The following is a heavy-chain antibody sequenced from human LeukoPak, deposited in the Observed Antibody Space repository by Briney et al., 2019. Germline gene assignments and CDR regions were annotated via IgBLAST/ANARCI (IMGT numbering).Heavy chain of an antibody. Sequence: PGGSLRLPCAACGFTFTSYGMHWVRQAPGQGLEWVAVIYCDGSHKYYADSVKGRFTISRDNSKNTLYLQMTSLRAEDTAVYNCARDRSSGYFDSWGQGTLVTVSS. CDR2: IYCDGSHK. CDR3: ARDRSSGYFDS. CDR1: GFTFTSYG. V-gene: IGHV3-33*01. D-gene: IGHD3-22*01. J-gene: IGHJ4*02.